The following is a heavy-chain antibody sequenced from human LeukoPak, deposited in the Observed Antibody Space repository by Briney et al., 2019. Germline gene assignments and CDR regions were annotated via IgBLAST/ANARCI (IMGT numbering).Heavy chain of an antibody. Sequence: PSETLSLTCTVSGGSISSYYWSWIRQPPGKGLEWIGYIYNSVSTNYNPSLKSRVTISMDTSKNQFSLKLISVTAADTAVYHCARSSYGPGCYVYYGMDVWGQGTTVTVSS. J-gene: IGHJ6*02. D-gene: IGHD3-10*01. CDR3: ARSSYGPGCYVYYGMDV. CDR2: IYNSVST. CDR1: GGSISSYY. V-gene: IGHV4-59*08.